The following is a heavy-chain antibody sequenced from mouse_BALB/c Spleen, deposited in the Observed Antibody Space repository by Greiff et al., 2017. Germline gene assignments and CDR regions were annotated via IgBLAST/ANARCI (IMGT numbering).Heavy chain of an antibody. CDR2: INPYNGDT. V-gene: IGHV1-20*02. J-gene: IGHJ1*01. D-gene: IGHD2-1*01. CDR1: GYSFTGYF. CDR3: ARRDGNYGYFDV. Sequence: EVKLVESGPELVKPGASVKISCKASGYSFTGYFMNWVMQSHGKSLEWIGRINPYNGDTFYNQKFKGKATLTVDKSSSTAHMELRSLASEDSAVYYCARRDGNYGYFDVWGAGTTVTVSS.